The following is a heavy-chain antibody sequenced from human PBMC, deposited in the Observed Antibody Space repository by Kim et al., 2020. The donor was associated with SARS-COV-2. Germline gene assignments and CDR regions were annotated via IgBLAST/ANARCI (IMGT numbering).Heavy chain of an antibody. CDR2: IYPGDSDT. J-gene: IGHJ5*02. CDR3: ARSRIAADAWFDA. Sequence: GESLKISCNGSGYSFSSYWIAWVRQMPGKGLEWMGIIYPGDSDTRYSPSFQGQVTISADSSISTAYLQWSSLKASDTAVYYCARSRIAADAWFDAWGQGTLGTVSS. CDR1: GYSFSSYW. D-gene: IGHD6-13*01. V-gene: IGHV5-51*01.